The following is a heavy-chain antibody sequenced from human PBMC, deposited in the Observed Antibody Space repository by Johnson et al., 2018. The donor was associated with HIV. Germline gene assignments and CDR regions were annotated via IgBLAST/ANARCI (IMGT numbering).Heavy chain of an antibody. CDR3: AREVGNAGAFDI. V-gene: IGHV3-15*01. D-gene: IGHD1-26*01. CDR2: IKSKTDGETI. J-gene: IGHJ3*02. Sequence: VQLVESGGGLVKPGGSLRLSCAASGFTFPNAWMHWVRQAPGEGLAWVGRIKSKTDGETIDYAAPVKGRFTISRDDSKNTLYLQMNSLRAEDTAVYYCAREVGNAGAFDIWGQGTMVTVSS. CDR1: GFTFPNAW.